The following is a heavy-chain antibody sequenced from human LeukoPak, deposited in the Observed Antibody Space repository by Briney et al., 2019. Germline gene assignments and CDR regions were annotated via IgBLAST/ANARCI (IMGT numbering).Heavy chain of an antibody. V-gene: IGHV1-2*02. Sequence: ASVKVSCKASGYTFTGYYMHWVRQAPGQGLEWMGWINPKSGGTNYAQKFQGRVTMTGDTSISTAYMDLSSLRSDDTAVYYCARVSYYYDSSGYFPPAYWGQGTLVTVSS. CDR1: GYTFTGYY. D-gene: IGHD3-22*01. J-gene: IGHJ4*02. CDR2: INPKSGGT. CDR3: ARVSYYYDSSGYFPPAY.